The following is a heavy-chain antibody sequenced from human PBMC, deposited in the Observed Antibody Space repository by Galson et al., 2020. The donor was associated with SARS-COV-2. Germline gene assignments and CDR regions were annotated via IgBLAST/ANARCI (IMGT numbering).Heavy chain of an antibody. V-gene: IGHV4-34*01. Sequence: QWYQAETNPSETLSLTCAVHGGSFSGYYWSWIRQPPGKGPEWIGEINHSGSTHYNPPLKSRVNIQVDTSKNQFSLKLSSVTAAETAVYYCARGGIAVAGVGVYYYYGMDVWGQGTTVTVSS. D-gene: IGHD6-19*01. CDR1: GGSFSGYY. CDR3: ARGGIAVAGVGVYYYYGMDV. J-gene: IGHJ6*02. CDR2: INHSGST.